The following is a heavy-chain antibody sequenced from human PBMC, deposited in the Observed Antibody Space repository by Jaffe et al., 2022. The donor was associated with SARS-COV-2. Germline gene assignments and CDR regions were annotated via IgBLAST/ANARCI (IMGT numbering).Heavy chain of an antibody. CDR1: GFTFDDYA. J-gene: IGHJ4*02. Sequence: EVQLVESGGGLVQPGRSLRLSCAASGFTFDDYAMHWVRQAPGKGLEWVSGISWNSGSIGYADSVKGRFTISRDNAKNSLYLQMNSLRAEDTALYYCAKHQFPLEWELLGWDYWGQGTLVTVSS. CDR2: ISWNSGSI. D-gene: IGHD1-26*01. V-gene: IGHV3-9*01. CDR3: AKHQFPLEWELLGWDY.